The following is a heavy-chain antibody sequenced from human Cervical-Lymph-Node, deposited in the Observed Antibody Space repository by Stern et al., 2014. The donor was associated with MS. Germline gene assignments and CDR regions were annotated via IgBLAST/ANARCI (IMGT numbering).Heavy chain of an antibody. V-gene: IGHV1-69*01. D-gene: IGHD2-15*01. Sequence: VQLVDSGAEVKTPGSSVKVSCQASGGTFNVYAINWLRQAPGQGLDWMGGLIPIFVTANCAQKFQGRVTITADESTRTSSMQLSSLRSNDTAVYYCARDGRHRDNYGLDVWGQGTTVIVSS. CDR3: ARDGRHRDNYGLDV. J-gene: IGHJ6*02. CDR1: GGTFNVYA. CDR2: LIPIFVTA.